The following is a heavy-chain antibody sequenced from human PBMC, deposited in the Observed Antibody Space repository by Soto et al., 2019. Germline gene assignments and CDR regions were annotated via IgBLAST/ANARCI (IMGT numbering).Heavy chain of an antibody. V-gene: IGHV3-30*18. CDR2: ISYDGSNK. J-gene: IGHJ4*02. Sequence: QVQLVESGGGVVQPGRSLRLSCAASGFTFSSYGMHWVRKAPGKGLEWVAVISYDGSNKYYADSVKGRFTISRDNSKNTLYLQMNSLRAEDTAVYYCAKTQEWLGFDYWGQGTLVTVSS. CDR1: GFTFSSYG. D-gene: IGHD6-19*01. CDR3: AKTQEWLGFDY.